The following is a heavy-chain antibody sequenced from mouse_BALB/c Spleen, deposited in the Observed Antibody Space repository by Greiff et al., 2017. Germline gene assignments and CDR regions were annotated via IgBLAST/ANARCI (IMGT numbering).Heavy chain of an antibody. CDR3: ARLYDGYFFAY. CDR1: GYTFTDYN. Sequence: VQLKESGPELVKPGASVKISCKASGYTFTDYNMHWVKQSHGKSLEWIGYIYPYNGGTGYNQKFKSKATLTVDNSSSTAYMELRSLTSEDSAVYYCARLYDGYFFAYWGQGTLVTVSA. CDR2: IYPYNGGT. V-gene: IGHV1S29*02. J-gene: IGHJ3*01. D-gene: IGHD2-3*01.